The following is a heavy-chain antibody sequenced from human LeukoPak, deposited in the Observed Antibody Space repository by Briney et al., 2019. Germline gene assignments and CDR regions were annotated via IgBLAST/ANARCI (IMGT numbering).Heavy chain of an antibody. Sequence: SETLSLTCGVYGGSFSGYYWSWIRQPPEKGLEWIGEINHSGHTNYNPSLKSRFNISVDTSKNQFSLKLSPVTAADTAVYYCATRYNWNDEDAFDTWGQGTMVTVSS. V-gene: IGHV4-34*01. D-gene: IGHD1-1*01. CDR3: ATRYNWNDEDAFDT. CDR2: INHSGHT. CDR1: GGSFSGYY. J-gene: IGHJ3*02.